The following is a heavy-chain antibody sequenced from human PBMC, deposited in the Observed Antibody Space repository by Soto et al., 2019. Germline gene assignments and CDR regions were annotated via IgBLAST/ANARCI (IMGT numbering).Heavy chain of an antibody. CDR3: ARRGLPGTGFDY. V-gene: IGHV1-8*01. D-gene: IGHD5-18*01. J-gene: IGHJ4*02. CDR2: MNPNSGNT. CDR1: GYTFTSYD. Sequence: QVQLVQSGAEVKKPGASVKVSCKASGYTFTSYDINWVRQATGQGLEWMGWMNPNSGNTGYAQKFQGRVPMTRNTSMTTAYMELSSLTSEDTAVYYCARRGLPGTGFDYWGQGTLVTVSS.